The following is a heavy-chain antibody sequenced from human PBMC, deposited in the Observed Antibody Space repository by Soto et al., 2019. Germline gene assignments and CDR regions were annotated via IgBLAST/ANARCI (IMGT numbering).Heavy chain of an antibody. Sequence: QVQLVQSGAEVKKPGSSVKVSCDASGGTFSSYAISWVRQAPGQGIEWMGGIIPISGTANYAQQFQGRVTITPDESTSTAYMELSSLRSEDTAVYYCARSQGSSTSLEIYYYYYYGMDVWGQGTTVTVSS. V-gene: IGHV1-69*01. CDR1: GGTFSSYA. J-gene: IGHJ6*02. D-gene: IGHD2-2*01. CDR3: ARSQGSSTSLEIYYYYYYGMDV. CDR2: IIPISGTA.